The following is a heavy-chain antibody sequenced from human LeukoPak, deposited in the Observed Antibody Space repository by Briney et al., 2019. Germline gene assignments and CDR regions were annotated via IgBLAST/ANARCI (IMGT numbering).Heavy chain of an antibody. CDR3: AKFTRSLEWLLGHYYGMDV. CDR2: ISYDGSNK. CDR1: GFPFSYYS. V-gene: IGHV3-30*18. D-gene: IGHD3-3*01. J-gene: IGHJ6*02. Sequence: GGSLRLSCAASGFPFSYYSMHWVRQAPGKGLEWVAVISYDGSNKYYADSVKGRFTISRDNSKNTLYLQMNSLRGEDTAVYYCAKFTRSLEWLLGHYYGMDVWGQGTTVTVSS.